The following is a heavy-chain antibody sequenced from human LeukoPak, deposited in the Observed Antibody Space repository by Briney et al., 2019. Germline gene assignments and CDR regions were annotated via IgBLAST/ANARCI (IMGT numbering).Heavy chain of an antibody. CDR3: VRDQRITHWFFDL. CDR1: GFSLSDSW. Sequence: GGSLRLSCAGSGFSLSDSWIHWVRQPPGKGLLWVSRINIDGRSTTYADSVKGRLTISRDNAKNTVYLQMSSLQVEDTAMYYCVRDQRITHWFFDLWGRGTLVTVSS. D-gene: IGHD2-15*01. J-gene: IGHJ2*01. CDR2: INIDGRST. V-gene: IGHV3-74*03.